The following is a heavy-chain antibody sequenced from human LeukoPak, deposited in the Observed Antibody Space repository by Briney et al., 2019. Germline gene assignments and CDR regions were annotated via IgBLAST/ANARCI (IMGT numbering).Heavy chain of an antibody. CDR3: ARLGATRVPDY. D-gene: IGHD2-15*01. Sequence: SETLSLTCTVSGGSISSSSYYWGWIRQPPGKGLEWIGSIYYSGSTYYNPSLKSRVTISVDTSKNQFSLKLSSVTAADTAVYYCARLGATRVPDYWGQGTLVTVSS. V-gene: IGHV4-39*01. J-gene: IGHJ4*02. CDR2: IYYSGST. CDR1: GGSISSSSYY.